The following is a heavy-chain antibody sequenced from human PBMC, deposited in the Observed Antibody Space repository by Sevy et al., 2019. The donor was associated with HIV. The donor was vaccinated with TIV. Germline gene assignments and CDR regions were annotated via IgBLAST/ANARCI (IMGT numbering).Heavy chain of an antibody. CDR3: ARLRGIAVGGQIYFDY. Sequence: SETLSLTCTVSGGSISSSSYYWGWIRQPPGKGLEWIGSIYYSGSTYYNPSLKSRVTISVDTSKNQFSLKLTSVTAADTAVYYCARLRGIAVGGQIYFDYWGQGTLVIVSS. V-gene: IGHV4-39*01. D-gene: IGHD6-19*01. CDR2: IYYSGST. J-gene: IGHJ4*02. CDR1: GGSISSSSYY.